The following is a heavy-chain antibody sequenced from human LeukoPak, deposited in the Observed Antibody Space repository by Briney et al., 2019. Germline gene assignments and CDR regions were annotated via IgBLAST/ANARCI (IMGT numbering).Heavy chain of an antibody. Sequence: GGSLRLSCAASGFTFSSYAMSWVRQAPGKGLEWVSAISGNGDITYYTDSVKGRFTISRDNSKNTLYLQMNSLRAEDTAVYYCAKDGPLVGPYYFDYWGQGTLVTVSS. J-gene: IGHJ4*02. CDR2: ISGNGDIT. CDR3: AKDGPLVGPYYFDY. CDR1: GFTFSSYA. D-gene: IGHD1-26*01. V-gene: IGHV3-23*01.